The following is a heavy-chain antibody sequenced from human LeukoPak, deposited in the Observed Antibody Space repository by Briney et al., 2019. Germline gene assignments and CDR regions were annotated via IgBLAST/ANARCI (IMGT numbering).Heavy chain of an antibody. V-gene: IGHV4-30-4*01. CDR3: ARVHYYGSGNWFDP. J-gene: IGHJ5*02. CDR2: IYYSGST. Sequence: SETLSLTCTVSGGSISSGDYYWSWIRQPPGKGLEWIGYIYYSGSTYYNPSLKSRVTISVDTSKNQFSLKLSSVTAADTAVYYCARVHYYGSGNWFDPWGQGTLATVSS. D-gene: IGHD3-10*01. CDR1: GGSISSGDYY.